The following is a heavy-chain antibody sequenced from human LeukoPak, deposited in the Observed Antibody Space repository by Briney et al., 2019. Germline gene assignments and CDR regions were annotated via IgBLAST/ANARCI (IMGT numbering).Heavy chain of an antibody. V-gene: IGHV1-8*01. CDR1: GYTFTSYD. J-gene: IGHJ4*02. Sequence: GASVKVSCKASGYTFTSYDINWVRQAPGQGLEWMGWMSPNSGNTGYAQKFQGRVTMTRNTSISTAYMELSSLRSEDTAVYYCARGRAKWEPIDYWGQGTLVTVSS. CDR3: ARGRAKWEPIDY. D-gene: IGHD1-26*01. CDR2: MSPNSGNT.